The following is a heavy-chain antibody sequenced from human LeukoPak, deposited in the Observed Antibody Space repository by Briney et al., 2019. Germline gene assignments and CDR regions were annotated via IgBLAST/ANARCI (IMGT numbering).Heavy chain of an antibody. D-gene: IGHD3-22*01. V-gene: IGHV3-74*01. CDR2: ISGDGSDT. Sequence: GGSLRLSCAASGFTFSTYWIHWVRQAPGKGLVWGSRISGDGSDTRYADSVKGRFTISRDNAKNTVFLQMNRLRDEDTAVYYCARDVQDSRTGGLDFWGQGTLVTVSS. CDR1: GFTFSTYW. J-gene: IGHJ4*02. CDR3: ARDVQDSRTGGLDF.